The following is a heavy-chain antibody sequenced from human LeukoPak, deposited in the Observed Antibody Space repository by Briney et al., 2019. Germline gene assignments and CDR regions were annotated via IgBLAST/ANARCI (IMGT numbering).Heavy chain of an antibody. CDR3: VRDGYYGSGSPGWFGP. Sequence: SETLSLTCTVSGYSINSAFYWGWIRVPPGKGLEWIGSVFHRGTTYYNSSLKSRANISIDTSKNQFSLKLNSLTAEDTAMYYCVRDGYYGSGSPGWFGPWGSGTLVIVSA. V-gene: IGHV4-38-2*02. J-gene: IGHJ5*02. CDR1: GYSINSAFY. CDR2: VFHRGTT. D-gene: IGHD3-10*01.